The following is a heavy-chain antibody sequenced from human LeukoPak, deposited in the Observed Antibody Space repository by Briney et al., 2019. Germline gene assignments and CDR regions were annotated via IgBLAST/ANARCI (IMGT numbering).Heavy chain of an antibody. CDR1: GFTFTSYA. J-gene: IGHJ4*02. V-gene: IGHV3-23*01. CDR3: AKASRYVWGSPYCLDY. CDR2: ISGSGDSP. D-gene: IGHD3-16*01. Sequence: GGSLRLSCAASGFTFTSYAMSWVRQAPGKGLEWVSVISGSGDSPYYADSVKGRFTISRDISKDTLYLQMNSLRAEDTAIYYCAKASRYVWGSPYCLDYWGQGTLVTVSS.